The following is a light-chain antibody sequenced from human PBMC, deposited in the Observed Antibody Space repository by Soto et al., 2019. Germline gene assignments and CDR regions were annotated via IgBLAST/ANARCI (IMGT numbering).Light chain of an antibody. CDR3: QQYGSSSYT. CDR2: GAS. CDR1: QSVSINY. V-gene: IGKV3-20*01. Sequence: EIVLTQSPGTLSLSPGERATLSCRASQSVSINYLAWYQQKPGQAPRLLISGASTRATGIPDRFSGSGSGTDFTLTISRLEPEDFAVYFCQQYGSSSYTFGQGTNVEIK. J-gene: IGKJ2*01.